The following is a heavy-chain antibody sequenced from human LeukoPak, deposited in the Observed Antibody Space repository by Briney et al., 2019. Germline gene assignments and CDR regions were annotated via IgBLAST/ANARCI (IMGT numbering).Heavy chain of an antibody. Sequence: SETLSLTCTVSGGSISSYYWSWIRQPPGKGLEWIGSIYYSGSTYYNPSLKSRVTISVDTSKNQFSLKLSSVTAADTAVYYCARREDPLIDAFDIWGQGTMVTVSS. CDR2: IYYSGST. D-gene: IGHD1-26*01. CDR1: GGSISSYY. CDR3: ARREDPLIDAFDI. V-gene: IGHV4-59*08. J-gene: IGHJ3*02.